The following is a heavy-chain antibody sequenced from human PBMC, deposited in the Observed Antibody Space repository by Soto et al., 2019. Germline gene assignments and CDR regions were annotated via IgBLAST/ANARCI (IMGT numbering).Heavy chain of an antibody. Sequence: PSETLSVTCNDSAGSIRRSSHFWVLGRQPPGTGLEWIGTIYYRGNAYFHHSLKSRVTISVDTSKNQSSLKLSSVTAADTAVYYCARHENIVLVADATAFDIWGQGTMVSVSS. CDR1: AGSIRRSSHF. J-gene: IGHJ3*02. CDR3: ARHENIVLVADATAFDI. CDR2: IYYRGNA. D-gene: IGHD2-15*01. V-gene: IGHV4-39*01.